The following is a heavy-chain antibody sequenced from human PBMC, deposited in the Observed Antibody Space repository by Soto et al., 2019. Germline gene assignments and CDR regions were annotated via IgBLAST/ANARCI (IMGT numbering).Heavy chain of an antibody. CDR2: ISWNSGSI. D-gene: IGHD6-13*01. J-gene: IGHJ4*02. Sequence: GGSLRLSXAASGFTFDDYAMHWVRQAPGKGLEWVSGISWNSGSIGYADSVKGRFTISRDNAKNSLYLQMNSLRAEDTALYYCAKDIRTFSSSWLDYWGQGTLVTVSS. V-gene: IGHV3-9*01. CDR3: AKDIRTFSSSWLDY. CDR1: GFTFDDYA.